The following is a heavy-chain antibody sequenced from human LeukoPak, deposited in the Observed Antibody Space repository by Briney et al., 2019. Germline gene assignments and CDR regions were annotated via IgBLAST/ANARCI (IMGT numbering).Heavy chain of an antibody. J-gene: IGHJ4*02. Sequence: SVKVSCKASGGTFSSYAISWVRQAPGQGLEWMGGIIPIFGTANYAQKFQGRVTITTDESTSTAYMELSSLRSEDTAVYYCARDQLSDYYGSGSHNDYWGQGTLVTVSS. D-gene: IGHD3-10*01. CDR3: ARDQLSDYYGSGSHNDY. CDR2: IIPIFGTA. CDR1: GGTFSSYA. V-gene: IGHV1-69*05.